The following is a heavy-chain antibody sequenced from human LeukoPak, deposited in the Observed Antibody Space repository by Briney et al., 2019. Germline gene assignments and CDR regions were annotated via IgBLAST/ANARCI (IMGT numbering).Heavy chain of an antibody. CDR2: ITKSGSSM. D-gene: IGHD2-21*01. CDR3: ARAGVGVFDY. V-gene: IGHV3-11*01. Sequence: PGGSLRLSCAASGFSFSDYYMSWIRQAPGKGLEWVSYITKSGSSMYYADSVKGRFTISRDNAKNSLYLQMNSLRAEDTAVYYCARAGVGVFDYWGQGTLVTVSS. CDR1: GFSFSDYY. J-gene: IGHJ4*02.